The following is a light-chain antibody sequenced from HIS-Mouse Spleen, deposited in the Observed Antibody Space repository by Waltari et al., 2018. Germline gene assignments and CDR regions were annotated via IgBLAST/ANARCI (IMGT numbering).Light chain of an antibody. CDR1: NIGSKS. CDR3: QVWDSSSDHLNV. J-gene: IGLJ6*01. V-gene: IGLV3-21*02. Sequence: SYVLTQPPSVSVAPGQTARITCGENNIGSKSVHWYQQKPGQAPVLVVYDDSDRPSGIPERFSGSNSGNTATLTIRRVEAGDEADYYCQVWDSSSDHLNVFGSGTKVTVL. CDR2: DDS.